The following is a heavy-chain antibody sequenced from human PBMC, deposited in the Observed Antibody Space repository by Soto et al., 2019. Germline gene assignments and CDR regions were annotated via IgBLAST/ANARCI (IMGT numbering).Heavy chain of an antibody. CDR3: ARDKNRYSSGWSAFDY. Sequence: ASVKVSCKASGGTFSSYAISWVRQAPGQGLEWMGGIIPIFGTANYAQKFQGRVTITADESTGTAYMELSSLRSEDTAVYYCARDKNRYSSGWSAFDYWGQGTLVTVSS. V-gene: IGHV1-69*13. CDR2: IIPIFGTA. CDR1: GGTFSSYA. J-gene: IGHJ4*02. D-gene: IGHD6-19*01.